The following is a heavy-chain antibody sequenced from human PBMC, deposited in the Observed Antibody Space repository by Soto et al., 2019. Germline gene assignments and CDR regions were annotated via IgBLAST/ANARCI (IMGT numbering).Heavy chain of an antibody. CDR1: GFTFSSYW. J-gene: IGHJ6*02. V-gene: IGHV3-74*01. CDR3: ARDWGFGYYGMDV. CDR2: INSDGSST. Sequence: GGSLRLSXAASGFTFSSYWMHWVRQAPGKGLVWVSRINSDGSSTSYADSVKGRFTISRDNAKNTLYLQMNSLRAEDTAVYYCARDWGFGYYGMDVWGQGTTVTVSS. D-gene: IGHD3-16*01.